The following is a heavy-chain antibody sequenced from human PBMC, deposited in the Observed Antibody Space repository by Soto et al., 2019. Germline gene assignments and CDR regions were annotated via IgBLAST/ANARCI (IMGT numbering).Heavy chain of an antibody. Sequence: GGSMGLPIKASGFTFSYHGMHWVRQAPGKWLEWVAVIAYEGSNTYYADSVKGRFTISRDNSKNTLYLQIESLRAEDTAVYHCAKHNKRAPNRDGYNLIDYWRQGTLVTVSS. D-gene: IGHD5-18*01. V-gene: IGHV3-30*18. CDR2: IAYEGSNT. CDR1: GFTFSYHG. J-gene: IGHJ4*02. CDR3: AKHNKRAPNRDGYNLIDY.